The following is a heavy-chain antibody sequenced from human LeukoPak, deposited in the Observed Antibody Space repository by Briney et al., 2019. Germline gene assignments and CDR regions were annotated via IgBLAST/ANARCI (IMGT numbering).Heavy chain of an antibody. CDR1: GGSISSSSYY. CDR3: ARGHYGSGSYYRGVWFDY. V-gene: IGHV4-39*07. J-gene: IGHJ4*02. D-gene: IGHD3-10*01. Sequence: PSETLSLTCTVSGGSISSSSYYWGWIRQPPGKGLEWIGSIYYSGSTYYNPSLKSRVTISVDTSKNQFSLKLSSVTAADTAVYYCARGHYGSGSYYRGVWFDYWGQGTLVTVSS. CDR2: IYYSGST.